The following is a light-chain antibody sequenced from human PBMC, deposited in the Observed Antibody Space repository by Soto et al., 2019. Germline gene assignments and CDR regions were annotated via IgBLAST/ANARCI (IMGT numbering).Light chain of an antibody. CDR1: QSVRSSY. CDR3: QQYGDMWT. Sequence: EIVFTRSPGTLSLSTVERATLTCRASQSVRSSYLAWYQQQPGQAPRLLIHGASRRATGIPDRFSGSGSGTDFTLTINRLEPEDFAVYFCQQYGDMWTFGQGTKVDIK. CDR2: GAS. J-gene: IGKJ1*01. V-gene: IGKV3-20*01.